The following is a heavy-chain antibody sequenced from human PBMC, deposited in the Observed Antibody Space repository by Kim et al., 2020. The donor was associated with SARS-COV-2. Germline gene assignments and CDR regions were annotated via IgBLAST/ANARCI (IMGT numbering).Heavy chain of an antibody. CDR2: INSDGPT. J-gene: IGHJ3*02. CDR3: ARGGGQVAGEWVDFGI. CDR1: GFTVSNNY. V-gene: IGHV3-53*01. D-gene: IGHD6-19*01. Sequence: GGSLRLSCAASGFTVSNNYMTWVRQAPGKGLEWVADINSDGPTYYADSATGGLIITCNTNANTSFHQKNSRRRAETTAFYCSARGGGQVAGEWVDFGIWG.